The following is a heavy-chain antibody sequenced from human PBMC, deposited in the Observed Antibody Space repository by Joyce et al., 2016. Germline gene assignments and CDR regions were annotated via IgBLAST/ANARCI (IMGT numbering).Heavy chain of an antibody. CDR3: GRGRVRVVVPWGGAFDI. Sequence: QVRLVESGGGVAQPGKSLRLSCAASGFTISRNSMHYVSQAPGTRLEWVATISYDGSNKYYADGVKGRFTISRDNFMNMMYLQMNRLGSEDTAVCYCGRGRVRVVVPWGGAFDIWGHGTLVTVSS. J-gene: IGHJ3*02. CDR2: ISYDGSNK. CDR1: GFTISRNS. D-gene: IGHD3-22*01. V-gene: IGHV3-30*04.